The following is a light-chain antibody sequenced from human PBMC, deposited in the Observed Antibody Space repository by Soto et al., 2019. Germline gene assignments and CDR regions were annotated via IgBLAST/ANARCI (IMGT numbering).Light chain of an antibody. CDR3: QQYSVYWT. V-gene: IGKV1-5*02. J-gene: IGKJ1*01. CDR1: QSVSTR. Sequence: DIQRTQSPSSLSASVGDRVTIFFRASQSVSTRLAWYQQKPGKAPKVLIYDASSWAGGVPSRFTGSGSGTEFTLTINSLQPDDFATYYCQQYSVYWTFGQGTKVDIK. CDR2: DAS.